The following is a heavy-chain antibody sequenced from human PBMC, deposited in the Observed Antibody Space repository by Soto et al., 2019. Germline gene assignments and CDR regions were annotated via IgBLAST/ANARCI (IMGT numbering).Heavy chain of an antibody. Sequence: QVQLAQSGAEVKKPGASVKFSCKASGYTLTDYYIHWVRQAPGRGLEWMRLINPKTGDTYSAQNFEGRVTTTRDTSIDTGYMELSRLQSDDTAVYYCARSSGSYSYYGMDVWGQGTTLTVSS. V-gene: IGHV1-2*02. CDR2: INPKTGDT. CDR3: ARSSGSYSYYGMDV. J-gene: IGHJ6*02. D-gene: IGHD1-26*01. CDR1: GYTLTDYY.